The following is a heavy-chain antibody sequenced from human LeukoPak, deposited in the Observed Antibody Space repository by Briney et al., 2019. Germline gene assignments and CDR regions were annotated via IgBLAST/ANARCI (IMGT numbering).Heavy chain of an antibody. CDR2: IYHSGST. CDR1: GGSLSSSSYY. CDR3: ARLYDSSGPTLDWFDP. V-gene: IGHV4-61*05. D-gene: IGHD3-22*01. Sequence: SETLSLTCTVSGGSLSSSSYYWGWIRQPPGKGLEWIGYIYHSGSTNYNPSLKGRVTISVDTSKNQFSLKLSSVTAADTAVYYCARLYDSSGPTLDWFDPWGQGTLVTVSS. J-gene: IGHJ5*02.